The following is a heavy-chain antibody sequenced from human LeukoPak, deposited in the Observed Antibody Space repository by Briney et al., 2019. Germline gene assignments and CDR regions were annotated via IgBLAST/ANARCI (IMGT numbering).Heavy chain of an antibody. CDR2: ISSRSTYI. Sequence: GGSLRLSCTASGFSFSDYYMSRIRQAPGRGLEWISYISSRSTYISDADSVEGRFTISRDNAKNLLFLQMNSLGVEDTALYYCARGGTGAFDYWGQGILVTVSS. V-gene: IGHV3-11*06. CDR3: ARGGTGAFDY. J-gene: IGHJ4*02. D-gene: IGHD2-8*02. CDR1: GFSFSDYY.